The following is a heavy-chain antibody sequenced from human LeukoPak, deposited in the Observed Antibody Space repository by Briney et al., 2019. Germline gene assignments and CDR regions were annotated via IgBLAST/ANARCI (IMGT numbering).Heavy chain of an antibody. J-gene: IGHJ4*02. CDR2: ISSSGSTI. V-gene: IGHV3-11*04. CDR1: GFTFSDYY. D-gene: IGHD3-3*01. CDR3: ARDRSDYDFWSGYYPPYFDY. Sequence: PGGSLRLSCAASGFTFSDYYMSWIRQAPGKGLEWVSYISSSGSTIYYADSVKGRFTISRDNAKNSLYLQMNSLRAEDTAVYYCARDRSDYDFWSGYYPPYFDYWGQGTLVTVSS.